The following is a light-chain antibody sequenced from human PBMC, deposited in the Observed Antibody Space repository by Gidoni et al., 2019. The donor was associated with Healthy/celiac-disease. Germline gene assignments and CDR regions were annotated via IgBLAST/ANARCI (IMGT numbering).Light chain of an antibody. V-gene: IGKV1-5*03. CDR2: KAS. J-gene: IGKJ2*01. CDR1: QSISSW. CDR3: QQYNSYPYT. Sequence: IQITQSPSTLSASVGDRVTITCRASQSISSWLAWYQQKPGKAPKLLIYKASSLESGVPSRLSGSGSGTEFTITISSLQPDDFATYYCQQYNSYPYTFGQGTKLEIK.